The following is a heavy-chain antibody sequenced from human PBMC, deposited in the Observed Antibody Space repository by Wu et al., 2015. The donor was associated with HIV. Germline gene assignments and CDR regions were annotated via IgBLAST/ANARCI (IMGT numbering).Heavy chain of an antibody. CDR1: GYTFTSYD. V-gene: IGHV1-18*01. CDR2: ISTYNGNR. Sequence: QVQLVQSGPEVKKPGASVKVSCEASGYTFTSYDINWVRQAPGQGLEWMGWISTYNGNRNYAQKLQGRVTMTTDTSTSTAYMELRSLRSDDTAVYYCARGGTLSFFTMVRGVINYFDYWGQGTLVTVSS. J-gene: IGHJ4*02. D-gene: IGHD3-10*01. CDR3: ARGGTLSFFTMVRGVINYFDY.